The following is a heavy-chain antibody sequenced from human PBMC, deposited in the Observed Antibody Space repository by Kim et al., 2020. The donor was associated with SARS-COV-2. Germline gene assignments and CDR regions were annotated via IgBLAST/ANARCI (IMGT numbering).Heavy chain of an antibody. J-gene: IGHJ6*02. CDR2: IYPDNSAT. V-gene: IGHV5-51*01. CDR1: GYSFTTYW. Sequence: GESLKISCKGSGYSFTTYWIAWVRQMPGKGLEWMGIIYPDNSATKYSPSFQGQVTISADKSISTAYLQWTSLQASDTAIYYCARGKKFNTQSETDVWGQGTTVIVSS. CDR3: ARGKKFNTQSETDV.